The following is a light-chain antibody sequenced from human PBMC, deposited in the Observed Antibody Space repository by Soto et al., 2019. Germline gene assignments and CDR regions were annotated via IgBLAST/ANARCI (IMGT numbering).Light chain of an antibody. CDR3: QHYGSSPT. J-gene: IGKJ1*01. CDR1: QSVSSSY. CDR2: DVS. Sequence: ESVLTQSPGTLSLSPGERATLSCRSSQSVSSSYLAWYQQKHGQAPRLLIYDVSSRATGIPDRFSGSGSGTDFTLTIGRLEPEDFAVYFCQHYGSSPTFGQGTKVEIK. V-gene: IGKV3-20*01.